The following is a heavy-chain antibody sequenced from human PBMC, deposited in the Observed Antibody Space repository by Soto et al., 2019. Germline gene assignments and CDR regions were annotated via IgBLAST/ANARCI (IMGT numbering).Heavy chain of an antibody. CDR2: ITASGAVT. CDR3: AKAPLAFDI. J-gene: IGHJ3*02. CDR1: GFSVSDST. V-gene: IGHV3-23*01. Sequence: EVQVLESGGGLVQSGGSLRLSCAVSGFSVSDSTMSWVRQAQRKGLEWVSSITASGAVTYYTDSVKGRFTVSRDTSKDTVYLQMEGLRVEDTALYYCAKAPLAFDIWGQGTLVAVS.